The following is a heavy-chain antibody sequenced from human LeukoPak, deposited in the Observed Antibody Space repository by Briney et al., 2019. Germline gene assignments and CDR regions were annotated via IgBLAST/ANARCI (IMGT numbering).Heavy chain of an antibody. Sequence: SETLSLTCAVYGGSFSGYYWSWIRQPPGKGLEWIGEINHSGSTNYNPSLKSRVTISVDTSKNQLSLKLSSVTAADTAVYYCARVVVVPAAYYFDYWGQGTLVTVSS. CDR2: INHSGST. J-gene: IGHJ4*02. CDR1: GGSFSGYY. D-gene: IGHD2-2*01. V-gene: IGHV4-34*01. CDR3: ARVVVVPAAYYFDY.